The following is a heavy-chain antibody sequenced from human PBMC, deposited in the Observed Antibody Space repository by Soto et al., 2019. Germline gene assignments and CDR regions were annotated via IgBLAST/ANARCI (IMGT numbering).Heavy chain of an antibody. V-gene: IGHV3-49*04. CDR3: TRYRTAADLSEFDY. CDR1: GFTFGGYA. D-gene: IGHD6-13*01. CDR2: IRSKAYSGTT. Sequence: GGALRLSCTGSGFTFGGYAISWVRQAPGKGLEWVGSIRSKAYSGTTEYAASVKDRFIIFRDDSKTTAYLQMNSLKTEDTAVYYCTRYRTAADLSEFDYCGAGTLVPVS. J-gene: IGHJ4*02.